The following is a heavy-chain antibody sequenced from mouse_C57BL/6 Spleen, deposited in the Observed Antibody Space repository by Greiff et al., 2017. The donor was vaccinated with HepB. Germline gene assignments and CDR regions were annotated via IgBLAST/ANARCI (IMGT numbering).Heavy chain of an antibody. CDR2: ISSGGSYT. J-gene: IGHJ4*01. D-gene: IGHD3-2*02. CDR1: GFTFSSYG. CDR3: ASHSGAMDY. Sequence: EVQLQQSGGDLVKPGGSLKLSCAASGFTFSSYGMSWVRQTPDKRLEWVATISSGGSYTYYPDSVKGRFTISRDNAKNTLYLQMSSLKSEDTAMYYCASHSGAMDYWGQGTSVTVSS. V-gene: IGHV5-6*01.